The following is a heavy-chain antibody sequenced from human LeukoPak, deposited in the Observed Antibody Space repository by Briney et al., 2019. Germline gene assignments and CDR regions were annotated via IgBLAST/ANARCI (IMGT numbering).Heavy chain of an antibody. CDR3: VKYGDYGDLDY. J-gene: IGHJ4*02. V-gene: IGHV3-30*02. CDR2: IRNDGSNT. Sequence: GGSLRLSCAASGIPFTTSDMHWVRQAPGKGLEWVAFIRNDGSNTYYADSVKGRFTISRDTAKNSLYLQMNSLRAEDTAVYYCVKYGDYGDLDYWGQGTLVTVSS. CDR1: GIPFTTSD. D-gene: IGHD4-17*01.